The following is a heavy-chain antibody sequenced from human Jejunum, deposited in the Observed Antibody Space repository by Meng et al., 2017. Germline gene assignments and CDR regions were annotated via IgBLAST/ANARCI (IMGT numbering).Heavy chain of an antibody. CDR2: ISYDGNNK. D-gene: IGHD3-3*01. V-gene: IGHV3-30-3*01. J-gene: IGHJ4*02. CDR1: GFIFCNYV. CDR3: ASNGFWCGYYNEY. Sequence: QVQLVESGGRVVQPGRSLRLSCAASGFIFCNYVMFWVRQAPGKGLECVALISYDGNNKFYADSVKGRFTISRDNSNNTLYLQMNSLRVEDTAVYYCASNGFWCGYYNEYLGQGTLVTVSS.